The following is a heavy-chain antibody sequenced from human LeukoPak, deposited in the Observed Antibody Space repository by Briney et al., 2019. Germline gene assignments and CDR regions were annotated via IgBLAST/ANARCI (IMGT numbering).Heavy chain of an antibody. D-gene: IGHD3-22*01. CDR2: IIPILGIA. Sequence: GSSVKVSCKASGGTFSSYAITWVRQAPGQGLEWVGRIIPILGIANYAHKFQGRVTITADKSTSTAYMELSSLRSEDTAVYYCARSDHSSYYDSSGYNYWGQGTLVTVSS. J-gene: IGHJ4*02. CDR3: ARSDHSSYYDSSGYNY. CDR1: GGTFSSYA. V-gene: IGHV1-69*04.